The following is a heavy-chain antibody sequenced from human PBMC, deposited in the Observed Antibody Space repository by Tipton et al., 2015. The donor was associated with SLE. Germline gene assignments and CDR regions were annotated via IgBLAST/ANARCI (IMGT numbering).Heavy chain of an antibody. V-gene: IGHV3-53*01. CDR1: GLIVSSNY. CDR3: ARDPGYGDPVDH. Sequence: VQLVQSGGGLIQPGGSLRLTCAASGLIVSSNYMSWVRQAPGKGLEWVSVIHSGGTTYYADSVKGRFTISRDNAKNTVYLQRNSLRAEDTAVYYCARDPGYGDPVDHSGQGTLVVVSS. J-gene: IGHJ4*02. CDR2: IHSGGTT. D-gene: IGHD4-17*01.